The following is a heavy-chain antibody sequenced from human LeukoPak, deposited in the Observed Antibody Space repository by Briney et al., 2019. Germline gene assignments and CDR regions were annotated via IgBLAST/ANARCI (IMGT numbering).Heavy chain of an antibody. J-gene: IGHJ4*02. D-gene: IGHD3-22*01. Sequence: GGSLRLSCAASGFTFSSYAMSWVRQAPGKGLEWVSAISGSGGSTYYADSVKGRFTISRDNSKNTLYLQMSSLRAEDTAVYYCAKPYYYDSSGYSHFDYWGQGTLVTVSS. CDR2: ISGSGGST. CDR1: GFTFSSYA. V-gene: IGHV3-23*01. CDR3: AKPYYYDSSGYSHFDY.